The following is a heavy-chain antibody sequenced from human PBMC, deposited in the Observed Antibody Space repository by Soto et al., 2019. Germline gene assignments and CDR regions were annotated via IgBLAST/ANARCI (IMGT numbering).Heavy chain of an antibody. Sequence: SETLSLTCTVSGGSISSYYWSWIRQPPGKGLEWIGYIYYSGSTNYNPSLKSRVTISVDTSKNQFSLKLSSVTAADTAVYYCARVLAYCGGDCSGGYYYGMDVWGQGTTVTSP. CDR3: ARVLAYCGGDCSGGYYYGMDV. CDR2: IYYSGST. V-gene: IGHV4-59*01. CDR1: GGSISSYY. J-gene: IGHJ6*02. D-gene: IGHD2-21*02.